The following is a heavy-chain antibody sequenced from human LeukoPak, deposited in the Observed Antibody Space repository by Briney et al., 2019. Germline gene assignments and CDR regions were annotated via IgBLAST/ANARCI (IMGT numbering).Heavy chain of an antibody. D-gene: IGHD3-3*01. Sequence: IIYPGNSDTRYNPSFQDQVTNSADKSIRTADLQWSSLKASDTAMYYCARQGDFWSGSADYWGRGTLVTVSS. V-gene: IGHV5-51*01. J-gene: IGHJ4*02. CDR3: ARQGDFWSGSADY. CDR2: IYPGNSDT.